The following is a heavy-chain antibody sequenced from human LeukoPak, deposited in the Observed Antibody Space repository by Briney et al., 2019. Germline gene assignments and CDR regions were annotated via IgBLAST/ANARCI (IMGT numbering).Heavy chain of an antibody. CDR3: ARHMVSRFDP. V-gene: IGHV4-34*01. Sequence: SETLSLTCAVYGGSFSGYYWSWIRQPPGKGLEWIGEINHSGSTNYNPSLKSRVTISVDTSKNQFSLKLSSVTAADTAVYYCARHMVSRFDPWGQGTLVTVSS. J-gene: IGHJ5*02. CDR1: GGSFSGYY. CDR2: INHSGST. D-gene: IGHD3-10*01.